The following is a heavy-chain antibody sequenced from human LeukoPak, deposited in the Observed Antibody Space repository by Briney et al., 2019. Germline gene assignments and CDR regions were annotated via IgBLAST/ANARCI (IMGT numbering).Heavy chain of an antibody. J-gene: IGHJ4*02. D-gene: IGHD6-19*01. Sequence: PGRSLRLSCAASGFTFSSYVMHWVRQAPGKGLEWVAVISYDGSNKYYADSVKGRFTISRDNSKNTLYLQMNSLRAEDTAVYYCAKDRYSSGWYSDYWGQGTLVTVSS. CDR1: GFTFSSYV. CDR3: AKDRYSSGWYSDY. V-gene: IGHV3-30*18. CDR2: ISYDGSNK.